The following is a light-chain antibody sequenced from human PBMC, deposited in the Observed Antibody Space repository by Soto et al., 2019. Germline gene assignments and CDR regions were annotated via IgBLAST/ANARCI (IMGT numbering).Light chain of an antibody. J-gene: IGLJ1*01. Sequence: QSALTQPRSLSGSPGQSVTISCTGTSSDVGGFNYVSWYQQHPGKAPKLVIYDVSKRPSGVPDRFSGSKSGNTASLTISGLQAEDEADYYCSSFTSSTSYVFGTGTKVTVL. V-gene: IGLV2-11*01. CDR2: DVS. CDR3: SSFTSSTSYV. CDR1: SSDVGGFNY.